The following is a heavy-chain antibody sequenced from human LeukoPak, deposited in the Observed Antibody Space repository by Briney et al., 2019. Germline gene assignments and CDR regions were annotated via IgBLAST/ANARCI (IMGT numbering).Heavy chain of an antibody. V-gene: IGHV3-21*06. CDR2: ISGSTTYI. Sequence: PGGSLRLSCVASGFTFSSNSMNWVRQAPGKGLEWVSSISGSTTYIYYADSVKGRFTISRDNAKNSLYLQMNSLRAEDTAVYYCARDRASSSSPDRWFDPWGQGTLVIVSS. J-gene: IGHJ5*02. D-gene: IGHD6-6*01. CDR3: ARDRASSSSPDRWFDP. CDR1: GFTFSSNS.